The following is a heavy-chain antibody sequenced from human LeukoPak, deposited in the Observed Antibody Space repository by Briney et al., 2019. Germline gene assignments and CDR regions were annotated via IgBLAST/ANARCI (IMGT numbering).Heavy chain of an antibody. V-gene: IGHV3-30*18. Sequence: ALRLSCAASGFTFSSYGMHWVRQAPGKGLEWVAVISYDGSNKYYADSVKGRFTISRDNSKNTLYLQMNSLRAEDTAVYYCAKDPTIYGSGSPWYFDYWGQGTLVTVSS. CDR1: GFTFSSYG. CDR3: AKDPTIYGSGSPWYFDY. CDR2: ISYDGSNK. D-gene: IGHD3-10*01. J-gene: IGHJ4*02.